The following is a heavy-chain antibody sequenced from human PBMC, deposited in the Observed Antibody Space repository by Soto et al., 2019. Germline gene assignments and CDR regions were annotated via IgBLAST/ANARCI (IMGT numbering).Heavy chain of an antibody. J-gene: IGHJ5*02. CDR1: GFTFSSYG. CDR2: ISYDGSNK. CDR3: ARGYSGYDS. V-gene: IGHV3-30*03. D-gene: IGHD5-12*01. Sequence: QVQLVESGGGVVQPGRSLRLSCAASGFTFSSYGMHWVRQAPGKGLEWVAVISYDGSNKYYADSVKGRFTISRDNSKNTLYLQMNSLRAEDTAVYYCARGYSGYDSWGQGTLVTVSS.